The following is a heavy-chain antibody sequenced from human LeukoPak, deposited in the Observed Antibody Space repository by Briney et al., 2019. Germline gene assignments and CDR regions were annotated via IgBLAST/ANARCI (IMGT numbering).Heavy chain of an antibody. V-gene: IGHV4-59*01. CDR3: ARARYCSSTSCYPTPYYFDY. CDR2: IYYSGST. Sequence: SXTLSLTCTVSGGSISSYYWSWIRQPPGKGLEWIGYIYYSGSTNYNPSLKSRVTISVDTSKNQFSLKLSSVTAADTAVYYCARARYCSSTSCYPTPYYFDYWGQGTLVTVSS. D-gene: IGHD2-2*01. J-gene: IGHJ4*02. CDR1: GGSISSYY.